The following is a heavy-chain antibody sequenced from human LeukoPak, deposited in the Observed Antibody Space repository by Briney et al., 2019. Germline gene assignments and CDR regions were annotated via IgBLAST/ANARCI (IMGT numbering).Heavy chain of an antibody. Sequence: ASVKVSCKTSGYTFTTYYMHWVRQAPGQGLEWMGRIIPILGIANYAQKFQGRVTITADKSTSTAYMELSSLRSEDTAVYYCARDEGFGELFPFDYWGQGTLVTVSS. V-gene: IGHV1-69*04. CDR3: ARDEGFGELFPFDY. CDR1: GYTFTTYY. J-gene: IGHJ4*02. CDR2: IIPILGIA. D-gene: IGHD3-10*01.